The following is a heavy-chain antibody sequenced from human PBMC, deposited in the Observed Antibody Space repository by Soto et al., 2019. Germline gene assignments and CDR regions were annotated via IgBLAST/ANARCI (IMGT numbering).Heavy chain of an antibody. CDR2: ISAYNGNA. V-gene: IGHV1-18*01. Sequence: ASVRVACKASGYTFTSYGISWVRQAPGQGLEWMGWISAYNGNANYAQKLQGRVTVTTDTSTSTASMELRSLRSDDTAGYYSAIDVIVVVPAALAESSYYAMGVWGKGTTVGVSS. D-gene: IGHD2-2*01. CDR1: GYTFTSYG. CDR3: AIDVIVVVPAALAESSYYAMGV. J-gene: IGHJ6*04.